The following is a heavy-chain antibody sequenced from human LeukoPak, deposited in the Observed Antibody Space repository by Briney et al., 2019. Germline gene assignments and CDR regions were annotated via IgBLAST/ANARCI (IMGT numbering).Heavy chain of an antibody. D-gene: IGHD5-12*01. CDR2: IYSSGSA. CDR1: GGSISPYY. J-gene: IGHJ4*02. CDR3: ARMGGYSGYATH. Sequence: SETLSLTCSVSGGSISPYYWSWIRQPPGKGLEWIGYIYSSGSANYNPSLKSRVTISVDTSKNHFSLKLSFVTAADTAVYYCARMGGYSGYATHWGQGTLVTVSS. V-gene: IGHV4-59*08.